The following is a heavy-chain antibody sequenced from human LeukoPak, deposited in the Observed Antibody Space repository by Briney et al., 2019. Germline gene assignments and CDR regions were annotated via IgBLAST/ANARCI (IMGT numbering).Heavy chain of an antibody. D-gene: IGHD2-15*01. J-gene: IGHJ6*03. CDR1: GGSISSYY. Sequence: PSETLSLTCTVSGGSISSYYWSWIRQPPGKGLEWIGYIYYSGSTYYNPSLKSRVTISVDTSKNQFSLKLSSVTAADTAVYYCARETPPRGCSGGSCYSTDYYYYMDVWGKGTTVTVSS. CDR2: IYYSGST. CDR3: ARETPPRGCSGGSCYSTDYYYYMDV. V-gene: IGHV4-59*12.